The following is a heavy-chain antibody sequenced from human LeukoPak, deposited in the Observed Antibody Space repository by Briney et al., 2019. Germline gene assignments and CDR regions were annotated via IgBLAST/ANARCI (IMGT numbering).Heavy chain of an antibody. J-gene: IGHJ4*02. V-gene: IGHV1-2*02. CDR2: INPNSGGT. Sequence: GASVKVSCKASGYTFTGYYIHWVRQAPGQGLEWMGWINPNSGGTNYAQKFQGRVTMTRDTSISTAYMELSRLRFDDTAVYYCATNKEGKSLDYWGQGTLVTVSS. CDR1: GYTFTGYY. CDR3: ATNKEGKSLDY.